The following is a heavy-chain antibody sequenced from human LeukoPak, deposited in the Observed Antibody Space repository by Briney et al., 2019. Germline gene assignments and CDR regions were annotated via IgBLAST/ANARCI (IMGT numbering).Heavy chain of an antibody. V-gene: IGHV4-59*08. D-gene: IGHD4-17*01. CDR2: IYYSGST. CDR1: GGSISSYY. J-gene: IGHJ6*02. Sequence: SETLSLTCTVSGGSISSYYWSWIRQPPGKGLEWIGYIYYSGSTNYNPSLKSRVTISVDKSKNQFSLKLSSVTAADTAVYYCARHPYGDYSYYYYYGMDVWGQGTTVTVSS. CDR3: ARHPYGDYSYYYYYGMDV.